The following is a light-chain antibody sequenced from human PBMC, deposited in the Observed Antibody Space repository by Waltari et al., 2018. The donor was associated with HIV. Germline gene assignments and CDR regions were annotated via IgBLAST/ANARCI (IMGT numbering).Light chain of an antibody. CDR1: NIGSKS. J-gene: IGLJ3*02. CDR2: DDN. Sequence: SYVLTQPPSVSVDPGETTRLTCGGTNIGSKSVQWYQQKPGQAPVLVSYDDNDRPSGVPERFAGASSGDTATRTISGVEAGEEADYYCRVWDTTTDQWVFGGGTELAVL. V-gene: IGLV3-21*04. CDR3: RVWDTTTDQWV.